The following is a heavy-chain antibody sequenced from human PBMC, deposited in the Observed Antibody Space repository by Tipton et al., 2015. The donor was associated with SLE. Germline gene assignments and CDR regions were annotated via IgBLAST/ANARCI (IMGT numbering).Heavy chain of an antibody. V-gene: IGHV4-59*10. Sequence: TLSLTCAVYGGSFSGYYWSWVRQPAGKGLEWIGRIYTSASTIYNPSLKSRVTLSSDTSKNQFSLRVRSVTAADTAVYYCARGGGSYYDYWGQGTLVTVSS. CDR1: GGSFSGYY. CDR3: ARGGGSYYDY. D-gene: IGHD1-26*01. J-gene: IGHJ4*02. CDR2: IYTSAST.